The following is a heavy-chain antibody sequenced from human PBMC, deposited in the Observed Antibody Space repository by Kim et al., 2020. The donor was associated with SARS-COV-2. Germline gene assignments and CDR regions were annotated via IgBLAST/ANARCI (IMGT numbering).Heavy chain of an antibody. Sequence: GGSLRLSCAASGFTFSSYSMNWVRQAPGKGLEWVSSISSSSSYIYYADSVKGRFTISRDNAKNSLYLQMNSLRAEDTAVYYCARDLSRTYYYDSSGRRSGAFDIWGQGTMVTVSS. CDR2: ISSSSSYI. CDR1: GFTFSSYS. V-gene: IGHV3-21*01. J-gene: IGHJ3*02. D-gene: IGHD3-22*01. CDR3: ARDLSRTYYYDSSGRRSGAFDI.